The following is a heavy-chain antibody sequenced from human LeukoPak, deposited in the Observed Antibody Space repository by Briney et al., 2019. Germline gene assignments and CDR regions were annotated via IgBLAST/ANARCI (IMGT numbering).Heavy chain of an antibody. V-gene: IGHV3-7*01. Sequence: GGSLTLSCAASASTFSGNWMHWVRQAPGKGLEWVASIDQHGRDKYFLDSVKGRFTISRDNSKSSLYLQTNSLRAEDTAVYYCVRGSGWFFGFWGQGSLVTVSS. CDR1: ASTFSGNW. CDR2: IDQHGRDK. CDR3: VRGSGWFFGF. J-gene: IGHJ4*02. D-gene: IGHD6-19*01.